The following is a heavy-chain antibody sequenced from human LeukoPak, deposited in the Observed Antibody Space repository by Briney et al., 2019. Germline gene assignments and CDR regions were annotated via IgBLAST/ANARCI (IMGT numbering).Heavy chain of an antibody. CDR3: WSKNDYGVY. D-gene: IGHD3-3*01. CDR1: GFNFSGSA. Sequence: PGGSLRLSCAASGFNFSGSAMHWVRQASGKGLEWVGRIRSKTNNYATTYAASVKGRFTISRDDSKNTAYLQMNSLNIEDAAVYYCWSKNDYGVYGGQGTLVTVSS. J-gene: IGHJ4*02. V-gene: IGHV3-73*01. CDR2: IRSKTNNYAT.